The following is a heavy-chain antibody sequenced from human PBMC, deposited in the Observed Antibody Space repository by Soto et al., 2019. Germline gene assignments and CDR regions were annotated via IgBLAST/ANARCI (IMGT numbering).Heavy chain of an antibody. CDR1: GGTFSSYA. CDR3: GVGGAQTPYYSEGWDC. CDR2: IIPIFGTA. V-gene: IGHV1-69*01. J-gene: IGHJ6*02. Sequence: QVQLVQSGAEVKKPGSSVKVSCKASGGTFSSYAISWVRQAPGQGLEWMGGIIPIFGTANYAQKFQGRVSIPADDPRGTAYMELSGRRFEDTAVFSWGVGGAQTPYYSEGWDCGGQGTTVTVSS. D-gene: IGHD3-16*01.